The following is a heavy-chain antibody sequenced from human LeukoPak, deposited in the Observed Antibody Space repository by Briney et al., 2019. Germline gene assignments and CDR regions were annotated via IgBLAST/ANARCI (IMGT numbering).Heavy chain of an antibody. J-gene: IGHJ3*02. CDR2: IYTSRST. D-gene: IGHD3-16*02. CDR1: GGSISSGSYY. V-gene: IGHV4-61*02. Sequence: SETLSLTCTVSGGSISSGSYYWSWIRQPAGKGLEWIGRIYTSRSTNYNPSLKSRVTISVDTSKNQSSLKLSSVTAADTAVYYCARVSDYVWGSYRSDIWGQGTMVTVSS. CDR3: ARVSDYVWGSYRSDI.